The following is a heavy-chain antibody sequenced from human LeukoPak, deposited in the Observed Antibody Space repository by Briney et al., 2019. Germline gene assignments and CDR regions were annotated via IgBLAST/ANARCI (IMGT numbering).Heavy chain of an antibody. D-gene: IGHD6-19*01. Sequence: ASVKVSCKASGYTFTSYGISWVRQAPGQGLEWMGWISAYNGNTNYAQKLQGRVTMTTDTSTSTAYMELSRLRSDDTAVYYCATLSSGWYLETDYWGQGTLVTVSS. CDR2: ISAYNGNT. CDR3: ATLSSGWYLETDY. V-gene: IGHV1-18*01. J-gene: IGHJ4*02. CDR1: GYTFTSYG.